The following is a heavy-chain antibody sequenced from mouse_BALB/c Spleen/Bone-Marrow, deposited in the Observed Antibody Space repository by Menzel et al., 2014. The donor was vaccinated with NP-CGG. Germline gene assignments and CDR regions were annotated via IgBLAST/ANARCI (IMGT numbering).Heavy chain of an antibody. CDR1: GYTFTYYT. CDR3: ARGGTRYYFDY. Sequence: CGAEVARPGASVKMSCKASGYTFTYYTMQWVKQRTGQGLEWIGYINPSSGSANYNQNFKDKATLTADKSSSTAYMQLTSLTSEDSAVYYCARGGTRYYFDYWGQGTTLTVSS. CDR2: INPSSGSA. J-gene: IGHJ2*01. V-gene: IGHV1-4*01. D-gene: IGHD3-3*01.